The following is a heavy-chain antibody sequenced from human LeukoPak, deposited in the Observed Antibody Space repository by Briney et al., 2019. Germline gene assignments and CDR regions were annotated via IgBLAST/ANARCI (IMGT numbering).Heavy chain of an antibody. CDR3: ARGFRGASFDY. CDR1: GGSISSGGYS. CDR2: IYYSGST. Sequence: SETLSLTCAVSGGSISSGGYSWSWIRQPPGKGLEWIGYIYYSGSTYYNPSLKSRVTISVDTSKKQFSLKVSSVTAADTAVYYCARGFRGASFDYWGQGTLVTVSS. V-gene: IGHV4-30-4*07. J-gene: IGHJ4*02. D-gene: IGHD1-26*01.